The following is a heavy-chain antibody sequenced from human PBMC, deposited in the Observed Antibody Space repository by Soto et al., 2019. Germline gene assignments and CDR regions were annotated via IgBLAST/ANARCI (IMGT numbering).Heavy chain of an antibody. D-gene: IGHD1-7*01. CDR1: GFTFSSYG. J-gene: IGHJ4*02. CDR3: ARARTGTTLDY. CDR2: IWYDGSNK. Sequence: PGGSLRLSCAASGFTFSSYGMHWVRQAPGKGLEWVAVIWYDGSNKYYADSVKGRFTISRDNSKNTLYLQMNSLRAEDTAVYYCARARTGTTLDYWGQGTLVTVSS. V-gene: IGHV3-33*01.